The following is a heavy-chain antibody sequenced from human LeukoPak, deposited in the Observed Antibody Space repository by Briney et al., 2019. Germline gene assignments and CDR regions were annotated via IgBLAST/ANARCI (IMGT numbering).Heavy chain of an antibody. D-gene: IGHD5-18*01. V-gene: IGHV3-43D*03. CDR2: ISWDGGST. CDR1: GFTFDDYA. CDR3: AKSGYSYGGVPYYYYYMDV. J-gene: IGHJ6*03. Sequence: GGSLRLSCAASGFTFDDYAMHWVRQAPGKGLEWVSLISWDGGSTYYADSVKGRFTISRDNSKNSLYLQMNSLRAEDTALYYCAKSGYSYGGVPYYYYYMDVWGKGTTVTVSS.